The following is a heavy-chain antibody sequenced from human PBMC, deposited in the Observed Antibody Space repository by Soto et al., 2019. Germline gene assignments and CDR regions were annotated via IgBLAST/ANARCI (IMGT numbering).Heavy chain of an antibody. CDR2: IYCDHDK. J-gene: IGHJ5*02. V-gene: IGHV2-5*02. Sequence: QITLKESGPTLLKPTQTLTLTCTFSVFSLSTSGVRVGWCRQLPGKALECLAFIYCDHDKRYRPSLKSTHTIAQDTAKDRVVLTMTNMDPVDRATYYCAHRRVVPAKGNHCFDTWGQGTLVIVSS. CDR1: VFSLSTSGVR. CDR3: AHRRVVPAKGNHCFDT. D-gene: IGHD2-15*01.